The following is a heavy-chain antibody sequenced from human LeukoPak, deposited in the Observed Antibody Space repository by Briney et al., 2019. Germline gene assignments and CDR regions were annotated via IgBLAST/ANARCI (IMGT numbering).Heavy chain of an antibody. Sequence: GASVKVSCKASGGTFSSYAISWVRQAPGQGLEWMGGIIPIFGTANYAQKFQGRVTITADESTSTAYMELSSLRSEDTAVYYCARVNSSGWYSDDAFDIWGQGTMVTVSS. CDR1: GGTFSSYA. V-gene: IGHV1-69*13. CDR3: ARVNSSGWYSDDAFDI. J-gene: IGHJ3*02. CDR2: IIPIFGTA. D-gene: IGHD6-19*01.